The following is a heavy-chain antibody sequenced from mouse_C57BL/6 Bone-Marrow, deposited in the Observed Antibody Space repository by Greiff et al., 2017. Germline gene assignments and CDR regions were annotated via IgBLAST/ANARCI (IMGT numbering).Heavy chain of an antibody. CDR3: ARPEGYYGGVYYYAMDY. CDR1: GYTFTSYW. Sequence: QVQLQQPGAELVKPGASVKMSCKASGYTFTSYWITWVKQRPGQGLEWIGDLYPGSGSTNYNEKFQSKATLPVDTYSSTAYMQVSRLTSEDSAVYYCARPEGYYGGVYYYAMDYGGQGTSVTVSS. CDR2: LYPGSGST. D-gene: IGHD2-3*01. J-gene: IGHJ4*01. V-gene: IGHV1-55*01.